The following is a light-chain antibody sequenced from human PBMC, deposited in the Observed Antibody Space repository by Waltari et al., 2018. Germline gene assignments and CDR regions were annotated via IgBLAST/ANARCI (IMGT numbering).Light chain of an antibody. Sequence: QSALTQPASVSGSPGQSITISCTGTSSDVGGYNYVSWYHQHPGKAPKVMIYEVNNRPSGVSNRFSGSKSGNTASLTISGLQADDEADYYCSSYSSSSTLYVFGTGTMVTVL. V-gene: IGLV2-14*01. CDR2: EVN. CDR3: SSYSSSSTLYV. CDR1: SSDVGGYNY. J-gene: IGLJ1*01.